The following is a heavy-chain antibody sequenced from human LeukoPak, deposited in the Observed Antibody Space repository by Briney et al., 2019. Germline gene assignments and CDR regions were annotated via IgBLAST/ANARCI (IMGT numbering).Heavy chain of an antibody. CDR3: AKDVEGYCSGGSCYFDC. CDR1: GFTFSSYA. V-gene: IGHV3-23*01. CDR2: ISGSGGST. J-gene: IGHJ4*02. D-gene: IGHD2-15*01. Sequence: GGSLRLSCAASGFTFSSYAMSWVRQAPGKGLEWVSAISGSGGSTYYADSVKGRFTISRDNSKNTLYLQMNSLRAEDTAVYYCAKDVEGYCSGGSCYFDCWGQGTLVTVSS.